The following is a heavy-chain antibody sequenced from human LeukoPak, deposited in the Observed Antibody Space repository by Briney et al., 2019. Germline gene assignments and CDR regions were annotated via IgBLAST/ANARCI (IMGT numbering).Heavy chain of an antibody. CDR1: GFTFSSYS. V-gene: IGHV3-21*01. D-gene: IGHD3-16*01. Sequence: GGSLRLSCAASGFTFSSYSMNWVRQAPGKGLEWVSSISSSSSYIYYADSVKGRFTISRDNSKNTLYLQMNSLRAEDTAVYYCAKVDGGAFDYWGQGTLVTVSS. J-gene: IGHJ4*02. CDR3: AKVDGGAFDY. CDR2: ISSSSSYI.